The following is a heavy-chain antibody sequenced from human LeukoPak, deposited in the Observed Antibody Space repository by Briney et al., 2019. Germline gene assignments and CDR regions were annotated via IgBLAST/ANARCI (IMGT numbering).Heavy chain of an antibody. J-gene: IGHJ4*02. CDR2: IAYTGTI. Sequence: GGSLRLSCAASGFTFSSYSMNWVRQAPGRGLEWVAYIAYTGTIHYADSVRGRFVISRDNAKNSLYLQMNSLRADDTAVYYCARDPHSLDYWGQGTRVTVSS. CDR1: GFTFSSYS. CDR3: ARDPHSLDY. V-gene: IGHV3-48*01.